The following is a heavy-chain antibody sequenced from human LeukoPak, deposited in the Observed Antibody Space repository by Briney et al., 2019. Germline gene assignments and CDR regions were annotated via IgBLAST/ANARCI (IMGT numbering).Heavy chain of an antibody. Sequence: ASVKVSCKASGYTFTGCYMHWVRQAPGQGLEWMGWINPNSGGTNYAQKFQGWVTMTRDTSISTAYMELSRLRSDDTAVYYCARESDSSSWYDYWGQGTLVTVSS. V-gene: IGHV1-2*04. CDR1: GYTFTGCY. CDR2: INPNSGGT. J-gene: IGHJ4*02. CDR3: ARESDSSSWYDY. D-gene: IGHD6-13*01.